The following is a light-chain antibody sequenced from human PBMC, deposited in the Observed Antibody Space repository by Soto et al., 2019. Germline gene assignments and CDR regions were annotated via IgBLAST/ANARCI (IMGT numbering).Light chain of an antibody. V-gene: IGLV2-14*01. CDR1: SSDVGGYNY. Sequence: QSVLTQPASVSGSPGQSITISCTGTSSDVGGYNYVSWYQQHPGKAPKLMIYEVSNRPSGVSNRFSGSKSGNTASLTISGLQAEDEADYYCFSYSPSSTFILGGGTQLTVL. J-gene: IGLJ2*01. CDR3: FSYSPSSTFI. CDR2: EVS.